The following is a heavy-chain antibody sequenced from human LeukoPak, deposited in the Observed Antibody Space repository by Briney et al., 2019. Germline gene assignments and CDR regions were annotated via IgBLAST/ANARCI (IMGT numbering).Heavy chain of an antibody. D-gene: IGHD2-15*01. Sequence: GGSLRLSCAASGFTFSSYSMNWVRQAPGKGLEWVSYISSSSSTIYYADSVKGRFTISRDNAKNSLYLQMNSLRAEDTAVYYCASEGGTVFDYWGQGTLVTVSS. CDR2: ISSSSSTI. J-gene: IGHJ4*02. V-gene: IGHV3-48*01. CDR3: ASEGGTVFDY. CDR1: GFTFSSYS.